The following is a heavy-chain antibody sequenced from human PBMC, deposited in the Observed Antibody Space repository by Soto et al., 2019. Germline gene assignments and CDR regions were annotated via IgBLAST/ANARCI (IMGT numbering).Heavy chain of an antibody. V-gene: IGHV1-69*08. Sequence: QVQLVQSGAEVKEPGSSAKVSGKASGGTFSSYTISWVREAPGQGLERMGRIIPILGIANYAQKFQGRVTITADKSTSTAYSELSSLRSEDTAVYYCAREGGMVRGVAAPDYWGQGTLVTVSS. CDR3: AREGGMVRGVAAPDY. CDR1: GGTFSSYT. CDR2: IIPILGIA. D-gene: IGHD3-10*01. J-gene: IGHJ4*02.